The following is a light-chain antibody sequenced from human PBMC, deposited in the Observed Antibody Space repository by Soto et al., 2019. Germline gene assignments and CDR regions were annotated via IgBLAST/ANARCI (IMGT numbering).Light chain of an antibody. CDR1: QSVSSN. V-gene: IGKV3-15*01. J-gene: IGKJ1*01. CDR2: GAS. Sequence: EIVLRQSPCTLSLSPGERATLSCSARQSVSSNLAWYQQKPGQAPRLLIYGASTRATGIPARFSGSGSGTEFTLTISSLQSEDFAVYYCQQYNNWPPWTLGQGTKVDI. CDR3: QQYNNWPPWT.